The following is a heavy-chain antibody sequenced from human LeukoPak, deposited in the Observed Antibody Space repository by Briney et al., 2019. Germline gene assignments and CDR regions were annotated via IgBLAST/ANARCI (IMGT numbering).Heavy chain of an antibody. V-gene: IGHV1-18*01. J-gene: IGHJ4*02. Sequence: ASVXVSCXASXXTXXXXXXTXXXXXXGXXXXWXGWXSAYNGNTNYXQNLQXRVTMTTDTSTSTAYMELRSLRSDDTAVYYCARDYGDYPSYWGQGTLVTVSS. CDR3: ARDYGDYPSY. CDR1: XXTXXXXX. CDR2: XSAYNGNT. D-gene: IGHD4-17*01.